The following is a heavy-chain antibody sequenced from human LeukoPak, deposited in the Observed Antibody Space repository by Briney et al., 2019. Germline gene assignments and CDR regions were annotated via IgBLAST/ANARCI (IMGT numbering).Heavy chain of an antibody. CDR2: MDDGGDS. CDR1: GDSMRSYY. CDR3: ARDSRYVSGWFDDGMDV. D-gene: IGHD6-13*01. J-gene: IGHJ6*02. Sequence: SETLSLTCTVSGDSMRSYYWSWIRQAPGKGLEWLGHMDDGGDSNYNPSLKGRGSISVDTSKNQFSLKLRSVTVADTAVYYCARDSRYVSGWFDDGMDVWGPGTTVTVSS. V-gene: IGHV4-59*01.